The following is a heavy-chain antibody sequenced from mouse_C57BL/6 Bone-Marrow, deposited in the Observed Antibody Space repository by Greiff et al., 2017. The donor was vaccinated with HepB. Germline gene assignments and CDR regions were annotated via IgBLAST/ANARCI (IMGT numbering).Heavy chain of an antibody. V-gene: IGHV1-63*01. CDR2: IYPGGGYT. D-gene: IGHD2-2*01. CDR3: ARLRRLYAMDY. Sequence: VKLQQSGAELVRPGTSVKMSCKASGYTFTNYWIGWAKQRPGHGLEWIGDIYPGGGYTNYNEKFKGKATLTADKSSSTAYMQFSSLTSEDSAIYYCARLRRLYAMDYWGQGTSVTVSS. J-gene: IGHJ4*01. CDR1: GYTFTNYW.